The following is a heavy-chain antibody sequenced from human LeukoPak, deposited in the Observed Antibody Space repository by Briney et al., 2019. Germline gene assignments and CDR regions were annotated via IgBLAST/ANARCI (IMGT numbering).Heavy chain of an antibody. Sequence: GALRLSCAASGFTFSSYSMNWVRQAPGKGLEWVSSISSSSSYIYYADSVKGRFTISRDNAKNSLYLQMNSLRAEDTAVYYCAKLTHYDFWSGYYGPNWFDPWGQGTLVTVSS. J-gene: IGHJ5*02. D-gene: IGHD3-3*01. CDR3: AKLTHYDFWSGYYGPNWFDP. V-gene: IGHV3-21*04. CDR2: ISSSSSYI. CDR1: GFTFSSYS.